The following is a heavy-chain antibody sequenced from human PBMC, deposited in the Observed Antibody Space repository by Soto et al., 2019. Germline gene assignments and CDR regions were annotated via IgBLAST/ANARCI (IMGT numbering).Heavy chain of an antibody. CDR3: ARHFFGTYDSSGYYYSDF. D-gene: IGHD3-22*01. Sequence: GESLKISCQGSGYTFTTYWIGWVRQMPGKGLEWMAIIYPGNSDTRYSPSFQGQVTISADNSISTAYLQWSSLKASDSAMYYCARHFFGTYDSSGYYYSDFWGQGTLVTVSS. V-gene: IGHV5-51*01. CDR1: GYTFTTYW. J-gene: IGHJ4*02. CDR2: IYPGNSDT.